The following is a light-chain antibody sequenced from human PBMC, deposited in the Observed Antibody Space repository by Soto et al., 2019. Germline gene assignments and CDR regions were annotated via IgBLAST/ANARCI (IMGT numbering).Light chain of an antibody. CDR2: DVS. Sequence: QSALTQSASVSGSPGQSITISCTGTSSDVVGYNYVSWYQQHPGKAPKLMIYDVSNRPSGVSNRFSGSKSGNTASLTISGLQAEDEADYYCSSYTSSSTLVVFGGGTKLTVL. V-gene: IGLV2-14*01. CDR1: SSDVVGYNY. CDR3: SSYTSSSTLVV. J-gene: IGLJ2*01.